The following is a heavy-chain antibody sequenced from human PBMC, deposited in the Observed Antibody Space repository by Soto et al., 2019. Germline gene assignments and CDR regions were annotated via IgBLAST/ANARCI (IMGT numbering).Heavy chain of an antibody. J-gene: IGHJ4*02. D-gene: IGHD3-16*01. Sequence: GAAVKVSGKVSGYTLNEFSIHWVGQAPGKRLEWMGGFDPEDGETIYAQKFQGRVTMTEDTSTDTAYMELSRLRSEDTAVYYCATVAVQVGWFRSDYVPQFDYWGQGTLVTVSS. CDR3: ATVAVQVGWFRSDYVPQFDY. CDR2: FDPEDGET. V-gene: IGHV1-24*01. CDR1: GYTLNEFS.